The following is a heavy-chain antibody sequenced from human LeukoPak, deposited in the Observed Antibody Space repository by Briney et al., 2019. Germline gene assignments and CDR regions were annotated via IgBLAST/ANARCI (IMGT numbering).Heavy chain of an antibody. CDR3: ATDLADATYGFDI. CDR1: GGTFSNYA. Sequence: SVKVSCKTSGGTFSNYAISWVRQAPGQGLEWVGGIIPILGTSNSAEKFQGRLTVTTDEFTGTAYMELSTLRSEDTAVYYCATDLADATYGFDIWGQGTMVTVSS. J-gene: IGHJ3*02. D-gene: IGHD6-13*01. CDR2: IIPILGTS. V-gene: IGHV1-69*05.